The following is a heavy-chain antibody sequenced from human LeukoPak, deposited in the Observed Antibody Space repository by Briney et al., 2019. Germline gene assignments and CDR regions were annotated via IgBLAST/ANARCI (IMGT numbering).Heavy chain of an antibody. Sequence: GASVKVSCKASGYTFTGYYMHWVRQAPGQGLEWMGWINPNSGGTNYAQKFQGRVTMTRDTSISTAYMELSRLRSDDTAVYYCARGEPGIAVAGTGFDYWGQGTLVTVSS. J-gene: IGHJ4*02. D-gene: IGHD6-19*01. CDR2: INPNSGGT. CDR3: ARGEPGIAVAGTGFDY. CDR1: GYTFTGYY. V-gene: IGHV1-2*02.